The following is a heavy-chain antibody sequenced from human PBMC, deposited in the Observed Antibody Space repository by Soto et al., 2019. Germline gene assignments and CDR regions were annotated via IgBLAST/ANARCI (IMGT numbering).Heavy chain of an antibody. CDR1: AGSISIGDYY. J-gene: IGHJ4*02. CDR3: AGGWDVLRYLDAFDY. V-gene: IGHV4-30-4*01. Sequence: SQTLCITCTLSAGSISIGDYYWGWIRQPPGKGLEWTGYIYYSGSTYYNPSLKSRVTISVDTSKNQFSLKLSSVTAADTALYYCAGGWDVLRYLDAFDYWGQGTMVTVSS. D-gene: IGHD3-9*01. CDR2: IYYSGST.